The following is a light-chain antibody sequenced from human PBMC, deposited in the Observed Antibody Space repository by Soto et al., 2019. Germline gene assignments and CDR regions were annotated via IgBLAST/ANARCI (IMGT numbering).Light chain of an antibody. J-gene: IGLJ2*01. CDR1: SSDVGSFNL. V-gene: IGLV2-23*01. CDR3: CSYAGSYTVL. Sequence: QSALTQPASVSGSPGQSITISCTGTSSDVGSFNLVSWYQQHPGKAPKVMIYEGTKRPSGVSNRFSASKSGNTASLTISGLQSEDEAEYYCCSYAGSYTVLFGGGTKVTVL. CDR2: EGT.